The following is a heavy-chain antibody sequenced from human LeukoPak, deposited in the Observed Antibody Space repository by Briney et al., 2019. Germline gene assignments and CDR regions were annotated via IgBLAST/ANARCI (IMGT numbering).Heavy chain of an antibody. J-gene: IGHJ4*02. CDR1: GFTFSSYA. CDR2: ISYDGSNK. D-gene: IGHD6-13*01. Sequence: SGGSLRLSCAASGFTFSSYAMHWVRQAPGKGLEWVAVISYDGSNKYYADSVKGRFTISRDNSKNTLYLQMNSLRAEDTAVYYCARDPLPSSSWYDCWGQGTLVTVSS. V-gene: IGHV3-30*04. CDR3: ARDPLPSSSWYDC.